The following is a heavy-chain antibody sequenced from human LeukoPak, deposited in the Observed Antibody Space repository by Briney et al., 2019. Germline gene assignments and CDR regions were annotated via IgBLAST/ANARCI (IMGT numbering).Heavy chain of an antibody. CDR2: ISSSSSTI. CDR3: ARDPPAYYGSGSYYGRWFDP. J-gene: IGHJ5*02. D-gene: IGHD3-10*01. CDR1: GFTFSSYS. V-gene: IGHV3-48*04. Sequence: GGSLRLSCAASGFTFSSYSMNWVRQAPGKGLEWVSYISSSSSTIYYADSVKGRFTISRDNAKNSLYLQMNSLRAEDTAVYYCARDPPAYYGSGSYYGRWFDPWGQGTLVTVSS.